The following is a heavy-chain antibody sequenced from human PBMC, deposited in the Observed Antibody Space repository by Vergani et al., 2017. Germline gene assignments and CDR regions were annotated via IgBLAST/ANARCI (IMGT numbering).Heavy chain of an antibody. CDR2: IIPIFGTT. CDR3: AKSIVVVPSTMLVWLDP. Sequence: QVQLVQSGAEVKKPGSSVKVSCKASGGTFSNYAISWVRQAPGQGLEWMGGIIPIFGTTNYAQKFQGRVTITADESTTAAYIEVRSIRSDDTASYCCAKSIVVVPSTMLVWLDPWGQGTLVTVSS. V-gene: IGHV1-69*19. J-gene: IGHJ5*02. CDR1: GGTFSNYA. D-gene: IGHD2-2*01.